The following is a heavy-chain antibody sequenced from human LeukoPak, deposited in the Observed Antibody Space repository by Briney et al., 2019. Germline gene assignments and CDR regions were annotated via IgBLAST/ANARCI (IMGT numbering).Heavy chain of an antibody. V-gene: IGHV4-4*07. CDR2: IYTSGST. CDR3: ARGIAAAGTSRYKNYYYYGMDV. CDR1: GGSISSFY. J-gene: IGHJ6*02. D-gene: IGHD6-13*01. Sequence: SETLSLTCTVSGGSISSFYWSWIRQPAGKGMEWIGRIYTSGSTNYNPSLKSRVTMSVDTSKNQFSLKLSSVTAADTAVYYCARGIAAAGTSRYKNYYYYGMDVWGQGTTVTVSS.